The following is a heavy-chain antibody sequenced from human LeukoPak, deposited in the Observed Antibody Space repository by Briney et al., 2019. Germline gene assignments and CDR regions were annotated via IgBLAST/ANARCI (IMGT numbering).Heavy chain of an antibody. CDR1: GGSFSGYY. V-gene: IGHV4-34*01. J-gene: IGHJ5*02. D-gene: IGHD3-9*01. Sequence: SETLSLTCAVYGGSFSGYYWSWIRPPPGKGLEWIGEINHSGSTNYNPSLKSRVTISVDTSKNQFSLKLSSVTAADTAVYYCARGNPLRYFDWLLSRNNWFDPWGQGTLVTVSS. CDR3: ARGNPLRYFDWLLSRNNWFDP. CDR2: INHSGST.